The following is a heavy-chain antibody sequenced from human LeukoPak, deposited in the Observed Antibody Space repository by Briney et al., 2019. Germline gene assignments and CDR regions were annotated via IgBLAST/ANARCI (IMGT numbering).Heavy chain of an antibody. CDR3: ARDLDGYDLDGRDYYFDY. CDR2: TFYRSRWYN. V-gene: IGHV6-1*01. J-gene: IGHJ4*02. CDR1: GDSVSSNSAA. Sequence: SQTLSLTCAISGDSVSSNSAAWNWIRQSPSRGLEWLGRTFYRSRWYNDYAVSVISRITINPDTSKNQFSLQLNSVTPEDTAVYYCARDLDGYDLDGRDYYFDYWGQGTLVTVSS. D-gene: IGHD5-12*01.